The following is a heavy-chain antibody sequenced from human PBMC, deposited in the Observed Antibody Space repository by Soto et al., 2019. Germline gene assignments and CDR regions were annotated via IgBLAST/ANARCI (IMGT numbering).Heavy chain of an antibody. CDR1: GASNSGFY. CDR2: INQDGSAK. V-gene: IGHV3-7*03. CDR3: AKCGSGYYYSV. D-gene: IGHD3-10*01. Sequence: VTLSLTCTVSGASNSGFYWSWIRKSAGKGLEWVASINQDGSAKKYGKSVEGRFTIARDNDKNSLYLQMNNLSADDTAVYYCAKCGSGYYYSVWGQGAKVTVSS. J-gene: IGHJ6*02.